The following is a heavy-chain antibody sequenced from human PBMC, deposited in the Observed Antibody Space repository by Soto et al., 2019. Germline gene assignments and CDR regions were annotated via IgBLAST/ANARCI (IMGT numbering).Heavy chain of an antibody. V-gene: IGHV3-33*01. CDR2: IWYDGSNK. CDR3: ARDCMVRGVRGMDV. Sequence: PGVSLRLSCSASGFTFSSYGMHWVRQAPGKGLEWVAVIWYDGSNKYYADSVKGRFTISRDNSKNTLYLQMNSLRAEDTAVYYCARDCMVRGVRGMDVWGQGTTVTVSS. D-gene: IGHD3-10*01. J-gene: IGHJ6*02. CDR1: GFTFSSYG.